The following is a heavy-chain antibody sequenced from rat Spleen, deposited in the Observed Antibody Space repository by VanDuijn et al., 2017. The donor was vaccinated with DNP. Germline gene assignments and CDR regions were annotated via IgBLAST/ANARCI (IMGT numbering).Heavy chain of an antibody. V-gene: IGHV5-31*01. CDR3: TRRAGLSYYFDY. CDR1: GFIFSNYW. CDR2: ISSTGDNT. D-gene: IGHD4-1*01. Sequence: EVQLVESGGGPVQPGRSLKLSCVASGFIFSNYWMTWIRQAPGKGLEWVASISSTGDNTYYSDSVKGRVTISRDNVKSTLFLQMDSLRSEDTATYYCTRRAGLSYYFDYWGQGVMVTVSS. J-gene: IGHJ2*01.